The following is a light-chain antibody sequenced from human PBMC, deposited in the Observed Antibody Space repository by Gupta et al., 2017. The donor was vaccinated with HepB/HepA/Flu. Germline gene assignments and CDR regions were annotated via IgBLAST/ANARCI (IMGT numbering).Light chain of an antibody. CDR1: QDISSY. Sequence: DIQMTQSPSYLSASVGDRVTITCRASQDISSYLAWYQQKPGKVPKLLSYAASTLRSGVPSRFSGSGSGTDFTLTISSLQPEDVATYYCQNYNSAPPLTFGGGTKLEMK. CDR2: AAS. CDR3: QNYNSAPPLT. J-gene: IGKJ4*01. V-gene: IGKV1-27*01.